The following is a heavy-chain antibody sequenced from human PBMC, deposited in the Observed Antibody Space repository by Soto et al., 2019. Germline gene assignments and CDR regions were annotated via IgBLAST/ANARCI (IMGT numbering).Heavy chain of an antibody. J-gene: IGHJ4*02. CDR3: ARDPWAADY. Sequence: PGGCLRLSCAASGFTVSTKYMSWVRQAPGKGLEWVSVIYSGGSTFYADSVRGRFTISRDNSKNTVNLRMNSLRAEDTAVYHCARDPWAADYWGQGTLVTVSS. CDR2: IYSGGST. CDR1: GFTVSTKY. D-gene: IGHD3-16*01. V-gene: IGHV3-66*01.